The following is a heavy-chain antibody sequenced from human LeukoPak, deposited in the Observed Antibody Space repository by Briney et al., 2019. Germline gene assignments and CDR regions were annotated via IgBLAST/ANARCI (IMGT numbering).Heavy chain of an antibody. J-gene: IGHJ4*02. CDR1: GFTFGYFW. CDR3: ARDFDGPRASDY. D-gene: IGHD4-17*01. CDR2: INTDGSYS. Sequence: GGSLRLSCAASGFTFGYFWMHWFRQTPGKGLVWVSCINTDGSYSTYADSVKGRFTISRDNVRNTLYLQMNSLRAEDSAVYYCARDFDGPRASDYWGQGISVTVSS. V-gene: IGHV3-74*01.